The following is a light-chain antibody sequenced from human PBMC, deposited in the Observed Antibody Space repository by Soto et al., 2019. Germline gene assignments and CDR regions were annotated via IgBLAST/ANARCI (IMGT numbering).Light chain of an antibody. Sequence: DIQMTQSPSSLSASVGDRVTITCRASQVISNYLAWYQQKPGKVPKLLIYAASTLQSGVPSRFSGSGSGTDFTLTISSLQPEDVATYYCQKYNYFPKTFGPGTKVDIK. V-gene: IGKV1-27*01. J-gene: IGKJ3*01. CDR2: AAS. CDR1: QVISNY. CDR3: QKYNYFPKT.